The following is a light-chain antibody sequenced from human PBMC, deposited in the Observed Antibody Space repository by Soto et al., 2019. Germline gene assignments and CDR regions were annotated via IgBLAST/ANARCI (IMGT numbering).Light chain of an antibody. CDR1: SSDVGGYNY. V-gene: IGLV2-14*01. J-gene: IGLJ2*01. CDR2: DVN. CDR3: SSYTSISTVI. Sequence: QSVLTQPASVSGSPGQSITISCTGTSSDVGGYNYVSWYQQYPGKAPKLMIYDVNNRPSGVSNRFSGSKSGNTASLTISGLQAEDEANYYCSSYTSISTVIFGGGTKVTVL.